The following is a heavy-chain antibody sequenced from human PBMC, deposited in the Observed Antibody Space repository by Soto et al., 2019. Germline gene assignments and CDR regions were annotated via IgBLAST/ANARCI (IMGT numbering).Heavy chain of an antibody. Sequence: VQLVESGGGVVQPGRSLRLSCAASGFTFSSYAMHWVRQAPGKGLEWVAVISYDGSNKYYADSVKGRFTISRDNSKNTLYLQMNSLRAEDTAVYYCARVRADCTNGVCYSNYGMDVWGQGTTVTVSS. CDR1: GFTFSSYA. CDR3: ARVRADCTNGVCYSNYGMDV. D-gene: IGHD2-8*01. CDR2: ISYDGSNK. J-gene: IGHJ6*02. V-gene: IGHV3-30-3*01.